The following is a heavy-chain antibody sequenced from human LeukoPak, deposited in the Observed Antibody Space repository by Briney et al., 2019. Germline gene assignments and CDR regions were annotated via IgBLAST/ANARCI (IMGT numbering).Heavy chain of an antibody. Sequence: GGSLRLSCAASGFTVSSNYMSWVRQAPGKGLEWVSVIYSGGSTYYADSVKGRFTISRDNSKNTLYLQMNSLRAEDTAVYYCAYSSGWFVYYFDYWGQGTLVTVSS. D-gene: IGHD6-19*01. V-gene: IGHV3-66*01. J-gene: IGHJ4*02. CDR2: IYSGGST. CDR1: GFTVSSNY. CDR3: AYSSGWFVYYFDY.